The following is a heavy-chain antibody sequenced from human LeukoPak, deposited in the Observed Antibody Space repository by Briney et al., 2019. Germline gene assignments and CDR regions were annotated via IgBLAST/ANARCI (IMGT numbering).Heavy chain of an antibody. Sequence: ASVKVSCKASGYTFTSYGISWVRQAPGQGLEWMGIINPSGGSTNYAQKLQDRVTMTRDTSTSTVYMELSSLRSEDTAVYYCARDPRYGSGQTWFDPWGQGTLVTVSS. V-gene: IGHV1-46*01. CDR2: INPSGGST. CDR1: GYTFTSYG. D-gene: IGHD3-10*01. CDR3: ARDPRYGSGQTWFDP. J-gene: IGHJ5*02.